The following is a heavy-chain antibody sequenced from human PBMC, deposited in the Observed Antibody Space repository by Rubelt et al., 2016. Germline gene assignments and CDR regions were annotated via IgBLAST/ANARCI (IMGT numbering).Heavy chain of an antibody. CDR3: ARTRGYNYDESFAI. D-gene: IGHD5-24*01. CDR1: GGSISSSSYY. CDR2: IYYSGST. V-gene: IGHV4-39*01. Sequence: QLQLQESCPGLVKPSETLSLTCTVSGGSISSSSYYWGWIRQPPGKGLEWIGSIYYSGSTYYNPSLKSRVTISVDTSKKQFTPKVRAVTDADADLYYCARTRGYNYDESFAIWGQGTMVTVSS. J-gene: IGHJ3*02.